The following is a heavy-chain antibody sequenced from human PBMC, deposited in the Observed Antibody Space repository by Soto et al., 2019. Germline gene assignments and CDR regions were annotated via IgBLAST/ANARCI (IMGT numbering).Heavy chain of an antibody. J-gene: IGHJ4*02. Sequence: SETLTLTCTASGGSISSGGYYWSWIRQHPGKGLEWIGYIYYSGSTYYNPSLKSRVTISVDTSKNQFSLTLSSVTAADTAVYYCARGSPRPLIATRYFDYWGQGTLVTVSS. CDR1: GGSISSGGYY. V-gene: IGHV4-31*03. CDR3: ARGSPRPLIATRYFDY. CDR2: IYYSGST. D-gene: IGHD6-6*01.